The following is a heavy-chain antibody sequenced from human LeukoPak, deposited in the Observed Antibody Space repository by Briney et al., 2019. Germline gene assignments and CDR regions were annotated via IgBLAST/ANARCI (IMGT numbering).Heavy chain of an antibody. D-gene: IGHD1-7*01. V-gene: IGHV4-59*01. CDR3: ARDNWNYGSSMDV. CDR1: GGSISSYY. Sequence: SETLSLTCTVSGGSISSYYWSWIRQPPGKGLEWIGYIYYSGSTNYNPPLKSRVTISVDTSKNQFSLKLSSVTAADTAVYYCARDNWNYGSSMDVWGQGTTVTVSS. CDR2: IYYSGST. J-gene: IGHJ6*02.